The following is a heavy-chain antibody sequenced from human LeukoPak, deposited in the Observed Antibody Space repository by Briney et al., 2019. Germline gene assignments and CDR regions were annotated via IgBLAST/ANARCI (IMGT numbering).Heavy chain of an antibody. CDR3: ARLQIAARPFDY. Sequence: PSQTLSLTCTVSGGSISGSSYYWGWIRQPPGKGLEWIGSIYYSGSTYYNPSLKSRVTISVDTSKNQFSLKLSSVTAADTAVYYCARLQIAARPFDYWGQGTLVTVSS. CDR2: IYYSGST. V-gene: IGHV4-39*01. J-gene: IGHJ4*02. D-gene: IGHD6-6*01. CDR1: GGSISGSSYY.